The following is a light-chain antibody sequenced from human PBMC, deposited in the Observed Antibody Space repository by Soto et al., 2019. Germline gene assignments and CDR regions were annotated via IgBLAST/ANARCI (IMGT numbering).Light chain of an antibody. J-gene: IGKJ4*01. CDR3: QHYRTS. Sequence: EMVFTQSAGTQSLSPGERATLSCRASQGVISSNLAWYQQKPGLLPRPLIYGASSMANGIPDRFSGSRSGTDFNLTITRLEPADFAVYYCQHYRTSFGGGTKVESK. CDR2: GAS. CDR1: QGVISSN. V-gene: IGKV3-20*01.